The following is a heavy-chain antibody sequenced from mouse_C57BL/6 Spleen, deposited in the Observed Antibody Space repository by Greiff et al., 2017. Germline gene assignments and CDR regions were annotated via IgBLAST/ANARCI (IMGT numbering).Heavy chain of an antibody. CDR3: VRGMGLPHYYAMDY. V-gene: IGHV10-3*01. Sequence: EVQRVESGGGLVQPKGSLKLSCAASGFTFNTYAMHWVRQAPGKGLEWVARIRSKSSNYATYYADSVKDRFTISRDDSQSMLYLQMNNLKTEDTAMYYCVRGMGLPHYYAMDYWGQGTSVTVSS. J-gene: IGHJ4*01. CDR1: GFTFNTYA. D-gene: IGHD2-10*02. CDR2: IRSKSSNYAT.